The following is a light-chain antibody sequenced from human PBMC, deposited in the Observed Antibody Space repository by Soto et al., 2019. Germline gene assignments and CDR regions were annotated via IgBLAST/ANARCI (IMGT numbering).Light chain of an antibody. V-gene: IGKV3-15*01. CDR3: QQYTNWPPNT. CDR2: GAS. Sequence: EIVLTQSPGTLSLSPGESATLSCRASQRVYSNLAWYQQRPGQAPRLLIYGASTRATGVPARFSGSGSGTEFTLTISSLQSEDFAVYYCQQYTNWPPNTFGQGTRLEIK. CDR1: QRVYSN. J-gene: IGKJ5*01.